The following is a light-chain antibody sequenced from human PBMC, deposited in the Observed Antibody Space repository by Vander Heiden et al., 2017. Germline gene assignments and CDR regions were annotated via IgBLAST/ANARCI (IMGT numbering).Light chain of an antibody. J-gene: IGKJ4*01. CDR3: QQDGSSPFT. V-gene: IGKV3-20*01. CDR2: GAS. Sequence: LVLTQSHCTLSLSTVERATSSCMASKSVSSSYLAWYQQKPGQAPRLLIYGASSRATGIPDRFSGSGSGTDFTLTISRLEPEDVAVYYCQQDGSSPFTFGGGTKVEIK. CDR1: KSVSSSY.